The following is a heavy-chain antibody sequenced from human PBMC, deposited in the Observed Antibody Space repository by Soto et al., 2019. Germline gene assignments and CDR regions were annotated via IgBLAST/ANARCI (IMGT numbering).Heavy chain of an antibody. Sequence: SETLSLTCTVSGGSISGGDYYSRWIRQPPRKGLEWIEYIYFIGSPYYNPSLKSRVTISVDTSKNQFSLKLSSVTSVDTAVYYCARLYGLDAFDIWGQGTMVTVSS. CDR1: GGSISGGDYY. CDR2: IYFIGSP. D-gene: IGHD3-16*02. J-gene: IGHJ3*02. CDR3: ARLYGLDAFDI. V-gene: IGHV4-30-4*01.